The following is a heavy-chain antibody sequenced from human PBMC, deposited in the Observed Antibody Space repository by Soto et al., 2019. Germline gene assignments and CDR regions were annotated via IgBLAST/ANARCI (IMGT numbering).Heavy chain of an antibody. Sequence: SETLSLTCTVSGGSISSGDYYWSWIRQPPGKGLEWIGYIYYSGSTYYNPSLKSRVTISVDTSKNQFSLKLSSVTAADTAVYYWARVRVTMVRGVIVYYYYGMDVWGQGTTVTVS. CDR1: GGSISSGDYY. CDR2: IYYSGST. J-gene: IGHJ6*02. D-gene: IGHD3-10*01. V-gene: IGHV4-30-4*01. CDR3: ARVRVTMVRGVIVYYYYGMDV.